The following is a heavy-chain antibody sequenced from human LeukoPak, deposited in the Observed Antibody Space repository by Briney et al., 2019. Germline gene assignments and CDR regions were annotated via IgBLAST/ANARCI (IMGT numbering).Heavy chain of an antibody. CDR1: GFTFSSYA. CDR3: AEGLVRFDC. J-gene: IGHJ4*02. V-gene: IGHV3-23*01. Sequence: GGSLRLSCAASGFTFSSYAMSWVRQAPGKGLEWVSTISASGGGTYYADSVKGRFAISRDNSKNTVYLQMNSLGAEDTAVYYCAEGLVRFDCWGQGTLVTVSS. CDR2: ISASGGGT.